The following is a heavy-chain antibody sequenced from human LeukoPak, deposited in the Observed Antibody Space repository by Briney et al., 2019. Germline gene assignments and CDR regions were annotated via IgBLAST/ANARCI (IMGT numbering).Heavy chain of an antibody. CDR2: NNHSGST. V-gene: IGHV4-34*01. Sequence: SETLSLTCAVYGGSFSGYYWSWIRQPPGKGLEWIGENNHSGSTNYNPSLKSRVTISVDTSKNQFSLKLSSVTAADTAVYYCASLNGSYYYFDYWGQGTLVTVSS. CDR3: ASLNGSYYYFDY. D-gene: IGHD1-26*01. CDR1: GGSFSGYY. J-gene: IGHJ4*02.